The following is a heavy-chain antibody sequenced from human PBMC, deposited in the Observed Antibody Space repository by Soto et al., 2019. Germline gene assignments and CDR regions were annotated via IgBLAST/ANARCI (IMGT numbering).Heavy chain of an antibody. D-gene: IGHD3-16*02. J-gene: IGHJ4*02. CDR3: ARGGGVIQDEPRLDY. CDR1: GFTLSSYA. CDR2: ISYDGSNK. Sequence: GGSLRLSCAASGFTLSSYAMHWVRQAPGKGLEWVAVISYDGSNKYYADSVKGRFTISRDNSKNTLYLQMNSLRAEDTAVYYCARGGGVIQDEPRLDYWRQGTLVTVAS. V-gene: IGHV3-30-3*01.